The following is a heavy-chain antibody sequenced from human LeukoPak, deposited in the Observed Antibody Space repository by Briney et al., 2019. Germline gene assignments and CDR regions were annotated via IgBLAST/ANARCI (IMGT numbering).Heavy chain of an antibody. Sequence: ASVKASCKASGYTFTGYYMHWVRQAPGQGLEWMGWINPNSGATKYARKFQGRVTMTRDTSITTAYMELSRLRSDDTAIYYCARGLPSTINAFDIWGQGTMVTVSS. CDR3: ARGLPSTINAFDI. V-gene: IGHV1-2*02. CDR2: INPNSGAT. CDR1: GYTFTGYY. D-gene: IGHD5/OR15-5a*01. J-gene: IGHJ3*02.